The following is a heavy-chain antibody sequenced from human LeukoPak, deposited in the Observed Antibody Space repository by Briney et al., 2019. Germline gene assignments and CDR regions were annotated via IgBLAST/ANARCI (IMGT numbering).Heavy chain of an antibody. CDR1: GFTFSNAW. Sequence: GGSLRLSCAASGFTFSNAWMSWVRQAPGKGLEWVGRIKSKTDGGTTDYAAPVKGRFTISRDDSKNTLYLQMNSLKTEDTAVYYCTTEVLPAGDRSGWTNFDYWGQGTLVTVSS. J-gene: IGHJ4*02. V-gene: IGHV3-15*01. CDR3: TTEVLPAGDRSGWTNFDY. D-gene: IGHD6-19*01. CDR2: IKSKTDGGTT.